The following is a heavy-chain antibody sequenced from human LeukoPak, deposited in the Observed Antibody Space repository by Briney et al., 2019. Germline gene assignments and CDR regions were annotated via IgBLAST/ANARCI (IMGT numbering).Heavy chain of an antibody. CDR2: IYYSGAT. CDR3: ARVGITVVRGGKYYFDY. J-gene: IGHJ4*02. V-gene: IGHV4-59*08. Sequence: SETLSLTCTVSGGSISNYYWSWIRQPPGKGLEWIWHIYYSGATKYNPSLKSRITISVDTSKNQFSLMLSSVTAAHTAVYYCARVGITVVRGGKYYFDYWGQGTLVTVSS. D-gene: IGHD3-10*01. CDR1: GGSISNYY.